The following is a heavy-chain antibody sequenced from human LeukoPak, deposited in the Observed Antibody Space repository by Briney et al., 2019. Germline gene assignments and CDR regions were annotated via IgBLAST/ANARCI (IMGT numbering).Heavy chain of an antibody. CDR1: GYTFTGYY. J-gene: IGHJ5*02. CDR2: INPNSGGT. Sequence: ASVKVSCKASGYTFTGYYMHWVRQAPGQGLEWMGWINPNSGGTNYAQKFQGRVTMTTDTSTSTAYMELRSLRSDDTAVYYCARRPYYGSGSYYQTDNWFDPWGQGTLVTVSS. CDR3: ARRPYYGSGSYYQTDNWFDP. D-gene: IGHD3-10*01. V-gene: IGHV1-2*02.